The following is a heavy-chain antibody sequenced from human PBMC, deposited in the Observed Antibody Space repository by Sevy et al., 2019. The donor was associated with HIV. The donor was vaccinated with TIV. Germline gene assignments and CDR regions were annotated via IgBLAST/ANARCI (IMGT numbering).Heavy chain of an antibody. CDR1: GYTFTSYD. V-gene: IGHV1-8*01. D-gene: IGHD3-22*01. CDR2: MNPNSGNT. CDR3: ARAYDSSGYHYYYYYYGMDV. Sequence: ASVKVSCKASGYTFTSYDINWVRQATGQGLEWMGWMNPNSGNTGYAQKCQGRVTMTRNTSISTAYMELSSLRSEDTAVYYCARAYDSSGYHYYYYYYGMDVWGQGTTVTVSS. J-gene: IGHJ6*02.